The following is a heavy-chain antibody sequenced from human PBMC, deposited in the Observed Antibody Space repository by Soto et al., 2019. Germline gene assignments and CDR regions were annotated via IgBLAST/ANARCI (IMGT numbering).Heavy chain of an antibody. CDR2: IIPMSGRP. CDR3: TRRGRESANWFDP. V-gene: IGHV1-69*06. Sequence: QVQLVQSGAEVKTPGSSVKVSCKASGGTFNSFSINWVRQAPGQGLEWMGGIIPMSGRPNYAQRFQGRVTFSADKSTNTVYMEVNRLTDEDTAVYYCTRRGRESANWFDPWGQGTRVTVSS. CDR1: GGTFNSFS. J-gene: IGHJ5*02.